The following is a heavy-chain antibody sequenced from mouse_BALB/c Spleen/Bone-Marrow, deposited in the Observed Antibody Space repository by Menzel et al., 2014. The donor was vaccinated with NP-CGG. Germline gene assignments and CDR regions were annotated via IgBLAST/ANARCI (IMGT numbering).Heavy chain of an antibody. CDR1: GYTFTSYT. J-gene: IGHJ3*01. D-gene: IGHD1-1*01. CDR2: INPSSGYT. V-gene: IGHV1-4*02. CDR3: ARENYYGSSYRFAY. Sequence: QVQLQQSAAELARPGASVKMSCKASGYTFTSYTMHWVKQRPGQGLEWIGYINPSSGYTEYNQKFKDKTTLTADKSSNTACMQLRSLTSEDSAVYYCARENYYGSSYRFAYWGQGTLVTVSA.